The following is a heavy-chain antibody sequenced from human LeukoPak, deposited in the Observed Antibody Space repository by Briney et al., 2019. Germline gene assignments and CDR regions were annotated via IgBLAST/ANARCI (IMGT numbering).Heavy chain of an antibody. D-gene: IGHD6-19*01. J-gene: IGHJ4*02. CDR2: ISSSGTTK. V-gene: IGHV3-48*04. Sequence: AGGSLRLSCAASGFTFSSYSMNWVRQAPGKGLEWLSYISSSGTTKYYADSVKGRFTISRDNAKNSLYLQMNSLRAEDTAVYYCARGSYSSGYYFDYWGQGTLVTVSS. CDR3: ARGSYSSGYYFDY. CDR1: GFTFSSYS.